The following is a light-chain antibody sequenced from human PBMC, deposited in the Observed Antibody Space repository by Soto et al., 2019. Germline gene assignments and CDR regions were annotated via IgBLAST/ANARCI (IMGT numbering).Light chain of an antibody. CDR1: QTVSTN. V-gene: IGKV3D-11*02. CDR3: QQRYNCYPWT. CDR2: DAS. J-gene: IGKJ1*01. Sequence: EIVLTQSPATLSLSPGELDTLSCRASQTVSTNLIRYYLKPVQTPRLLIYDASDRATGVPARFSGSGPETDFTRTSGTLEPEEFAVYSCQQRYNCYPWTFGQGTKVEIK.